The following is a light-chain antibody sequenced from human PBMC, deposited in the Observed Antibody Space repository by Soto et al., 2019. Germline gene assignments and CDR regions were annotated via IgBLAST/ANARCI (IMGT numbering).Light chain of an antibody. J-gene: IGKJ1*01. CDR3: PQYNSYSA. V-gene: IGKV1-5*01. Sequence: DIQMTQAPSTLSASVGDRVTITCRASQSISSWLAWYQQKPWKAPKLLIYDASSLESGVPSRFSGSGSGTECPLAISSRQPDDFATYHVPQYNSYSAFGQGTKVDIK. CDR1: QSISSW. CDR2: DAS.